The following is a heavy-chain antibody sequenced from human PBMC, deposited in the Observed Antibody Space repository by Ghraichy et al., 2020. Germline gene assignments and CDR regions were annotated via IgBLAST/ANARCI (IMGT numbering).Heavy chain of an antibody. CDR3: ARLGARSFDI. CDR2: IYYSGST. J-gene: IGHJ3*02. CDR1: GCSISSSSYY. D-gene: IGHD6-6*01. V-gene: IGHV4-39*01. Sequence: SETLSLTCTVSGCSISSSSYYWGWIRQPPGKGLEWIGSIYYSGSTYYNPSLKSRVTISVDTSKNQFSLKLSSVTAADTAVYYCARLGARSFDIWGQGTMVTVSS.